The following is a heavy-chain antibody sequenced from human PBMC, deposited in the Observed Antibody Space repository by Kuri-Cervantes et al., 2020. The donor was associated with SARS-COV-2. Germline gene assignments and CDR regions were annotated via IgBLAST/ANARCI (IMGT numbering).Heavy chain of an antibody. D-gene: IGHD6-6*01. J-gene: IGHJ3*02. Sequence: ESLKISCAVSGYSISSGHYWGWIRQPPGKGLEWIGSIYHSGSTYYNPSLKSRVTISVDTSKNQFSLKLSSVTAADTAVYYCARRGAGSSSAAFDIWGQGTMVTVSS. CDR2: IYHSGST. V-gene: IGHV4-38-2*01. CDR3: ARRGAGSSSAAFDI. CDR1: GYSISSGHY.